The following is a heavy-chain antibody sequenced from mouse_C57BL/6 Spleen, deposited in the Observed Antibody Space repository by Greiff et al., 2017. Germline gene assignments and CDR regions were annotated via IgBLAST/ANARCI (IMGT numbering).Heavy chain of an antibody. CDR3: AYGNYGY. J-gene: IGHJ2*01. CDR1: GYTFTSYW. CDR2: IDPSDSYT. V-gene: IGHV1-69*01. Sequence: QVHVKQPGAELVMPGASVKLSCKASGYTFTSYWMHWVKQRPGQGLEWIGEIDPSDSYTNYNQKFKGKSTLTVDKSSSTAYMQLSSLTSEDSAVYYCAYGNYGYWGQGTTLTVSS. D-gene: IGHD2-1*01.